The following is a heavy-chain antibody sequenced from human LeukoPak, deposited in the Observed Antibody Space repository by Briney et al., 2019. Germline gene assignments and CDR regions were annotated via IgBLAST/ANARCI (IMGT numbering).Heavy chain of an antibody. CDR2: ICGSGGGT. V-gene: IGHV3-23*01. CDR3: AKSGGATCYDRVDF. J-gene: IGHJ4*02. Sequence: GGSLRHSCAASGFTFSNYAMSWVRQAPGKGLEWVSAICGSGGGTYYADSVKGRFTISRENSKNTVYLQMNSLRADDTAMYYCAKSGGATCYDRVDFWGQGTLVTVSS. D-gene: IGHD2-15*01. CDR1: GFTFSNYA.